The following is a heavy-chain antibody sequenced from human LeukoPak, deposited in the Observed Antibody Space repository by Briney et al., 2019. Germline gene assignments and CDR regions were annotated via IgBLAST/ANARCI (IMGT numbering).Heavy chain of an antibody. J-gene: IGHJ4*02. CDR1: GYSFTSYW. CDR3: ARPGTYCSGGSCCPTKGYYLDY. D-gene: IGHD2-15*01. V-gene: IGHV5-51*01. Sequence: GESLKISCKGSGYSFTSYWIGWVRQMPGKGLEWMGIIYPGDSDTRYSPSFQGQVTISADKSISTAYLQWSSLKASDTAMYYCARPGTYCSGGSCCPTKGYYLDYWGQGTLVTVSS. CDR2: IYPGDSDT.